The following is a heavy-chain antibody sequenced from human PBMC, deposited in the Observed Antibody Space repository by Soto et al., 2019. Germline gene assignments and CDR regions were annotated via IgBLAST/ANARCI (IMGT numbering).Heavy chain of an antibody. V-gene: IGHV2-5*02. D-gene: IGHD1-1*01. CDR1: GFSLSTSGVG. CDR3: AHTGTEDWPLDY. Sequence: QITLKESGPPLVRPTQTLTLTCAFSGFSLSTSGVGVGWIRQPPGKALEWLAVIYWDDSKHSSPSLRSRLTITKDTSKNQVVLTMTNMDPMDTGTYYCAHTGTEDWPLDYWGQGTLVTVSS. J-gene: IGHJ4*02. CDR2: IYWDDSK.